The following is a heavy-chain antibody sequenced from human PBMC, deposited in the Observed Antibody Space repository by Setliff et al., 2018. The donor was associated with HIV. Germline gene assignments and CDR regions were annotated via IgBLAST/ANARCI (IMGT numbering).Heavy chain of an antibody. CDR1: GYTFSTYG. CDR2: ISAYNGNT. V-gene: IGHV1-18*01. D-gene: IGHD2-2*01. J-gene: IGHJ3*02. Sequence: ASVKVSCKASGYTFSTYGISWVRQAPGQGLEWMGWISAYNGNTKYAQKLQGRVTVTTDASTSTAYMELRSLRSDDTAVYYCARDRGVYCISSSCYSPVDAFDIWGQGTMVTVSS. CDR3: ARDRGVYCISSSCYSPVDAFDI.